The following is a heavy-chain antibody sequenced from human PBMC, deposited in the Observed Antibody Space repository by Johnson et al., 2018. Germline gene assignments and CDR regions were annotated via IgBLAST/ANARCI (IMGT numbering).Heavy chain of an antibody. J-gene: IGHJ1*01. V-gene: IGHV3-23*04. CDR1: GFTFSNFA. CDR2: ISGSGNNT. Sequence: VQLVESGGGLVQPGGSXRLSCAASGFTFSNFAMSWVRQAPGQGLEWVSVISGSGNNTYYANSVQGRFTIARDNSKNTLYLQMNSLRAEAPAVYYSAKEAGYDYVRGHWGQGTLVTVSS. CDR3: AKEAGYDYVRGH. D-gene: IGHD3-16*01.